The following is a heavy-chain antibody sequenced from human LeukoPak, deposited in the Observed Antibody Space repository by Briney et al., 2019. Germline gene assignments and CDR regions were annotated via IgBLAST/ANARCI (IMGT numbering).Heavy chain of an antibody. D-gene: IGHD3-22*01. CDR1: GGSISSSDYY. CDR3: ARDYYDSSGYYYYGMDV. CDR2: IYYSGST. Sequence: SETLSLTCTVSGGSISSSDYYWSWIRQPPGTGLEWIGYIYYSGSTNYNPSLKSRVTISVDTSKNQFSLKLSSVTAADTAVYYCARDYYDSSGYYYYGMDVWGQGTTVTVSS. V-gene: IGHV4-61*08. J-gene: IGHJ6*02.